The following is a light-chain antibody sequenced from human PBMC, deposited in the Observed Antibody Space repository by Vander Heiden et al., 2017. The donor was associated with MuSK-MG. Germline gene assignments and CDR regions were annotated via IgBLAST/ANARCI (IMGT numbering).Light chain of an antibody. Sequence: DIQMTQSPSTLSASVGDRVTITCRASQTISNWLAWYQQKPGKAPKLLIYEAFSLQSGVPSRFSGSGSGTEFTLTISSLQPDDFATYYCQQYKDYWTFGQGTKVEIK. CDR2: EAF. J-gene: IGKJ1*01. CDR1: QTISNW. CDR3: QQYKDYWT. V-gene: IGKV1-5*03.